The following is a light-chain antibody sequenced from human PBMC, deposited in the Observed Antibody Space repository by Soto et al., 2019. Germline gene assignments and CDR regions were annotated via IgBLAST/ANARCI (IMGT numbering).Light chain of an antibody. Sequence: DIQMTQSLSSLSASVGATVTITCRASQSISNSLSWYQQKPGKAPKFLIYVASTLQRGVPSRFSGSGSGTDFTLTISSLQPEEVPTYYCQQTFSPPYSFVQGTKREIK. CDR1: QSISNS. J-gene: IGKJ2*01. V-gene: IGKV1-39*01. CDR3: QQTFSPPYS. CDR2: VAS.